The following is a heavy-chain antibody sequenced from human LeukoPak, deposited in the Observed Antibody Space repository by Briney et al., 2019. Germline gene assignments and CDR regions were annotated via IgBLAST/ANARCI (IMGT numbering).Heavy chain of an antibody. D-gene: IGHD6-13*01. Sequence: GGSLRLSCAASGFTFSSYDMTWVRQAPGRGKEWVSSISSSSSYMYYADSVKGRFTVSRDNAKNSLYLQMNSLRAEDTAVYYCARVLYSSRSHDYWGQGTLVTVSS. V-gene: IGHV3-21*01. CDR3: ARVLYSSRSHDY. J-gene: IGHJ4*02. CDR1: GFTFSSYD. CDR2: ISSSSSYM.